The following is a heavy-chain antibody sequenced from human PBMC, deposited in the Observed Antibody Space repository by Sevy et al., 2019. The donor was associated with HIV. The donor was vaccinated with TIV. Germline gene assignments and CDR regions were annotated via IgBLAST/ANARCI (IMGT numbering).Heavy chain of an antibody. D-gene: IGHD2-15*01. Sequence: ASVKVSCKASGYTFTSYDINWVRQATGQGLEWMGWMNPNIGNTGYAQKFQGRVTMTRNTSISTAYMELSSLRSEDTAVYYCGRVWGYCGGGSCYYYYGMDVWGQGATVTVSS. CDR2: MNPNIGNT. CDR1: GYTFTSYD. J-gene: IGHJ6*02. CDR3: GRVWGYCGGGSCYYYYGMDV. V-gene: IGHV1-8*01.